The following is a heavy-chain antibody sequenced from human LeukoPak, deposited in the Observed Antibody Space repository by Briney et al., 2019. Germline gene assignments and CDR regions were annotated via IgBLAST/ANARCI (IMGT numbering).Heavy chain of an antibody. V-gene: IGHV4-4*07. D-gene: IGHD2-15*01. CDR2: IYSSGST. J-gene: IGHJ6*02. CDR3: ARDVVPRVVAATVQSRYYYYGMDV. Sequence: SETLSLTCSVYGGSISSYYWSWIPQPAGKGLEWIGRIYSSGSTNYNPSLKSRVTMSVDTSKNQFSLKLSSVTAADTAVYYCARDVVPRVVAATVQSRYYYYGMDVWGQGTTVTVSS. CDR1: GGSISSYY.